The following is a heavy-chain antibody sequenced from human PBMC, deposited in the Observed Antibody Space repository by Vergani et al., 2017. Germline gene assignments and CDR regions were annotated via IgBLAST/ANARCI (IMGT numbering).Heavy chain of an antibody. V-gene: IGHV3-21*01. CDR3: ARGKVGPPKRLPQIDY. D-gene: IGHD2-15*01. Sequence: EVQLLESGGGLVQPGGSLRLSCAASGFTFSSYAMSWVRQAPGKGLEWVSAISGSSSYIYYADSVKGRFTISRDNAKNSLYLQMNSLRAEDTAVYYCARGKVGPPKRLPQIDYWGQGTLVTVSS. CDR2: ISGSSSYI. CDR1: GFTFSSYA. J-gene: IGHJ4*02.